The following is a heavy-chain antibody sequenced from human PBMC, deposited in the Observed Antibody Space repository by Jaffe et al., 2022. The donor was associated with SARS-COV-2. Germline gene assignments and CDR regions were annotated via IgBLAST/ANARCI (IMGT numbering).Heavy chain of an antibody. CDR1: GASISSGTYY. D-gene: IGHD2-2*01. V-gene: IGHV4-61*02. Sequence: QVQLQESGPGLVKPSQTLSLTCTVSGASISSGTYYWSWIRQPAGKGLEWVGRISASGSTNYNPSLKSRVTISVDTSKNQFSLKVSSVTAADTAVYYCARTSHCYDERRSCGYYFDYWGQGTLVTVSS. CDR3: ARTSHCYDERRSCGYYFDY. CDR2: ISASGST. J-gene: IGHJ4*02.